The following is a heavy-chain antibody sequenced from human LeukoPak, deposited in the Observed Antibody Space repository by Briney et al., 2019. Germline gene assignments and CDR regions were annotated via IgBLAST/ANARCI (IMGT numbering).Heavy chain of an antibody. CDR2: IYYGGST. CDR1: GGSISSYY. J-gene: IGHJ6*03. D-gene: IGHD6-19*01. CDR3: ARAVAGHNYYYYYYMDV. V-gene: IGHV4-59*01. Sequence: SETLSLTCTVSGGSISSYYWSWIRQPPGKGLEWIGYIYYGGSTNYNPSLKSRVTISVDTSKNQFSLKLSSVTAADTAVYYCARAVAGHNYYYYYYMDVWGKGTTVTVS.